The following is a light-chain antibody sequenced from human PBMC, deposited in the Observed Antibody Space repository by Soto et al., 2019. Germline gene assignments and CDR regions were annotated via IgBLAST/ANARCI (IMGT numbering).Light chain of an antibody. CDR2: YDS. V-gene: IGLV3-21*04. CDR1: NIGSKS. Sequence: SYELTQPPSVSVAPGKTARITCGGNNIGSKSVHWYQQKPGQAPVLVIYYDSDRPSGIPERFSGSNSGNTATLTIGRVEAGDEADYYCQVWDSSSDHAVFGGGTQLTVL. J-gene: IGLJ7*01. CDR3: QVWDSSSDHAV.